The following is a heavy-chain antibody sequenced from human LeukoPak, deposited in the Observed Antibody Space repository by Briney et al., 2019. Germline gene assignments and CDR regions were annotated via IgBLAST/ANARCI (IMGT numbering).Heavy chain of an antibody. J-gene: IGHJ4*02. V-gene: IGHV3-23*01. CDR2: ISGSGGST. CDR3: AKVGLYGSPLDY. CDR1: GFTFSSYA. D-gene: IGHD3-10*01. Sequence: AGGSLRLSCAASGFTFSSYAMSWVRQAPGKGLEWVSAISGSGGSTYYADSVKGRFTISRGNSKNTLYVQMNSLRAEDTAVYYCAKVGLYGSPLDYWGQGTLVTVSS.